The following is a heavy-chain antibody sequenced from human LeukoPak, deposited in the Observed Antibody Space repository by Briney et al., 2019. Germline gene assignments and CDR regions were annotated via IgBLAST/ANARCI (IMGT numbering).Heavy chain of an antibody. CDR3: AGLRSRAFDI. CDR1: GGSTISHY. D-gene: IGHD6-6*01. V-gene: IGHV4-59*08. CDR2: TYYTGTT. Sequence: PSETLSLTCTVSGGSTISHYWSWLRQPPGKGLEWIAYTYYTGTTNYNPSLKSRVTISIDTSKNQFSLRLSSVTVADTAVYYCAGLRSRAFDIWGPGTMVSVSS. J-gene: IGHJ3*02.